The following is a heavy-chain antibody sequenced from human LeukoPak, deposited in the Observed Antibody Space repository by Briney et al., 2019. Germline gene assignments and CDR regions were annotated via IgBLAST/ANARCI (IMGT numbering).Heavy chain of an antibody. CDR1: GFTFSSYF. V-gene: IGHV3-21*06. D-gene: IGHD3-10*01. J-gene: IGHJ4*02. CDR2: IGSSSSYI. Sequence: GGSLRLSCAASGFTFSSYFMNWVRQAPGKGLEWVSSIGSSSSYIYYADSVKGRFTISRDNAKSSMYLQMNSLRAEDTAVYYRARDCQSVGSGLHDYWGQGTLVTVSS. CDR3: ARDCQSVGSGLHDY.